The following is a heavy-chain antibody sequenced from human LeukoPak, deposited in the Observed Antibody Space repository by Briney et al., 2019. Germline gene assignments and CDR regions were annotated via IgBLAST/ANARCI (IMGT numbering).Heavy chain of an antibody. Sequence: SETLSLTCTVSGGSISRYYWSWIRQPPGKGLEWIGYIYYSGSTNYNPSLTSRVTISVDTSKNQFSLKLSSVTAADTAVYYCARVSDYVWGSHFDYWGQGTLVTVSS. J-gene: IGHJ4*02. CDR1: GGSISRYY. CDR2: IYYSGST. CDR3: ARVSDYVWGSHFDY. D-gene: IGHD3-16*01. V-gene: IGHV4-59*01.